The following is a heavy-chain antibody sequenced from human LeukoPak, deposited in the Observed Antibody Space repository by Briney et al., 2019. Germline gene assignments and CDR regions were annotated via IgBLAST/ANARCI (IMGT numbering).Heavy chain of an antibody. CDR3: VRDLILVWTPGDDFDF. CDR1: GFTFDDYA. V-gene: IGHV3-9*01. J-gene: IGHJ4*02. D-gene: IGHD3-16*01. CDR2: INWDSKNI. Sequence: GGSLRLSCAASGFTFDDYAMFWVRQAPGKGLEWVSGINWDSKNIGYAASVKGRFIISRDNTKNSLYLQMNSLRAEDTAVYYCVRDLILVWTPGDDFDFWGQGTLVTVSS.